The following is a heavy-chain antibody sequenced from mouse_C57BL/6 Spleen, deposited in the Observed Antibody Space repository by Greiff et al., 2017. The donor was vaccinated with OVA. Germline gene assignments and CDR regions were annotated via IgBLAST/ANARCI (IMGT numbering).Heavy chain of an antibody. CDR3: TTNYGSSPGDFDV. CDR1: GFNIQDYY. J-gene: IGHJ1*03. D-gene: IGHD1-1*01. CDR2: IDPEDGDT. V-gene: IGHV14-1*01. Sequence: EVQLQQSGAELVRPGASVKLSCTASGFNIQDYYMHWVKQRPEQGLEWIGRIDPEDGDTEYAPQFQGKATMTADTSSNTAYLQLSSLTSEDTAVYYCTTNYGSSPGDFDVWGTGTTVTVSS.